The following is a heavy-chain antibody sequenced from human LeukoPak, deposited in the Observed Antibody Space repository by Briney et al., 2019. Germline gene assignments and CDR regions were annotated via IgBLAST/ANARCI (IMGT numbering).Heavy chain of an antibody. CDR3: ARGYSSGWYDH. J-gene: IGHJ5*02. D-gene: IGHD6-19*01. CDR2: ISISGGST. CDR1: GFTFSTHG. Sequence: GGSLRLSCAASGFTFSTHGMHWVRQAPGKGLEWVSAISISGGSTYYADSVMGRFTISRDNSKNTLYLQMNSLRADDTAIYYCARGYSSGWYDHWGQGTLVTVSS. V-gene: IGHV3-23*01.